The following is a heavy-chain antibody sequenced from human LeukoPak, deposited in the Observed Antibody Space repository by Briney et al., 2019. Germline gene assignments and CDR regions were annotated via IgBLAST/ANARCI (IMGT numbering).Heavy chain of an antibody. CDR2: INSDGSTI. Sequence: GGSLRLSCAASGFTFSSNWMNWVRQAPGKGLVWVSRINSDGSTITYADSVKGRFTISRDNTKNTLYLQMSSLRAEDTAVYYCANMAVPALGQGTLVTVSS. CDR1: GFTFSSNW. V-gene: IGHV3-74*01. D-gene: IGHD6-19*01. CDR3: ANMAVPA. J-gene: IGHJ5*02.